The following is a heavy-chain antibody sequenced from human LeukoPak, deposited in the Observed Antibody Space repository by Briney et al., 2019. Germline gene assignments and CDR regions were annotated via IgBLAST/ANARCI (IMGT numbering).Heavy chain of an antibody. V-gene: IGHV1-69*05. CDR3: ARQGSSTTQLLAY. CDR1: GGTFSSYS. CDR2: IIPIFGTA. Sequence: SVKVSCKASGGTFSSYSISWVRQAPGQGLEWMGRIIPIFGTANYAQKFQGRVTITTDESTSTAYMELSSLRSEDTAVYYCARQGSSTTQLLAYWGQGTLVTVSS. D-gene: IGHD2-2*01. J-gene: IGHJ4*02.